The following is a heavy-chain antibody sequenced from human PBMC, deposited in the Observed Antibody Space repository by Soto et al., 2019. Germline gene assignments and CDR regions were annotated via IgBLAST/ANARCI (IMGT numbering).Heavy chain of an antibody. CDR2: IWYDGSNK. D-gene: IGHD2-8*02. Sequence: GGSLRLSCAASGFTFSSYGMHWVRQAPGKGLEWVAVIWYDGSNKYYADSVKGRFTISRDNSKNTLYLQMNSLRAEDTAVYYCAREATLVPKTHYYYGMDVWGKGTTVTVSS. V-gene: IGHV3-33*01. J-gene: IGHJ6*04. CDR1: GFTFSSYG. CDR3: AREATLVPKTHYYYGMDV.